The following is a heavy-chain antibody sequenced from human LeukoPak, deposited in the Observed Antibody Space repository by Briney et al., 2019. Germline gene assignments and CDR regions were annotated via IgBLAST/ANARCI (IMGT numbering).Heavy chain of an antibody. V-gene: IGHV1-2*02. J-gene: IGHJ5*02. D-gene: IGHD2-2*01. CDR2: INPNSGGT. CDR1: GYTFTGYY. CDR3: AREIVVVPAAQYNWFDP. Sequence: ASVKVSCKASGYTFTGYYMHWVRQAPGQGLEWMGWINPNSGGTNYAQKFQGRVTITRDTSISTAYMELSRLRSDDTAVYYCAREIVVVPAAQYNWFDPWGQGTLVTVSS.